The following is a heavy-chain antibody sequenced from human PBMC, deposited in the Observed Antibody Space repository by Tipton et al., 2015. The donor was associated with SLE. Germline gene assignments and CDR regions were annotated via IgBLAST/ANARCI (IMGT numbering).Heavy chain of an antibody. Sequence: TLSLTCAVYGGSFSGYYWSWIRQPPGKGLEWIGEINHSGSTNYNPTPKSRVTISVDTSKNQFSLKLSSVTAADTAVYYCARPTGYPYYFDYWGQGTLVTVSS. CDR2: INHSGST. V-gene: IGHV4-34*01. J-gene: IGHJ4*02. CDR3: ARPTGYPYYFDY. CDR1: GGSFSGYY. D-gene: IGHD5-12*01.